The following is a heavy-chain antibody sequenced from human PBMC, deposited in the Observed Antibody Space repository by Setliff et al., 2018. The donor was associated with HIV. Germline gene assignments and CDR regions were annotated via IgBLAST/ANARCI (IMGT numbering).Heavy chain of an antibody. Sequence: GASVKVSCKASGYGFSTYAIIWVRQAPGRGLEWMGWISAYDGNTNYAQNLQGRVTMTTDTSTSTACLELGSLRFDDTAVYYCARGSLYYFDFWGQGTLVTVSS. V-gene: IGHV1-18*01. CDR3: ARGSLYYFDF. CDR2: ISAYDGNT. CDR1: GYGFSTYA. J-gene: IGHJ4*02.